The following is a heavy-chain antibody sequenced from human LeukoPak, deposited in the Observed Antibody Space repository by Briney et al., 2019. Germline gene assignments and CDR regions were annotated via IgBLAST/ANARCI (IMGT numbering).Heavy chain of an antibody. Sequence: SETLSLTCTVSGGSISSTDYYWGWIRQPPGKGLEWIASIHYSGNTYNNPSLKSRVTIPLDTSKNQFSLKLSSVTAADTAVYYCAITPGPYDSSSHYYPFDYWGQGTLVTVSS. CDR2: IHYSGNT. V-gene: IGHV4-39*07. CDR3: AITPGPYDSSSHYYPFDY. CDR1: GGSISSTDYY. D-gene: IGHD3-22*01. J-gene: IGHJ4*02.